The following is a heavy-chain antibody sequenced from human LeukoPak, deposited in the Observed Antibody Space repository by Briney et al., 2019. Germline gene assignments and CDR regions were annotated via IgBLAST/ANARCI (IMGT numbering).Heavy chain of an antibody. CDR3: ARSIMITFGGVIAPGY. CDR2: INAGNGNT. Sequence: ASVKVSCKASGYTFTSYAMHWVRQAPGQRLEWMGWINAGNGNTKYSQKFQGRVTITRDTSASTAYMELSSLRSEDTAVYCCARSIMITFGGVIAPGYWGQGTLVTVSS. V-gene: IGHV1-3*01. J-gene: IGHJ4*02. CDR1: GYTFTSYA. D-gene: IGHD3-16*02.